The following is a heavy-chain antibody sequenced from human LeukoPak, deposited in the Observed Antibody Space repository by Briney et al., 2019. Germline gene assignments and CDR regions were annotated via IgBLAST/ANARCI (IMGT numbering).Heavy chain of an antibody. Sequence: SETLSLTCTVSGGSISSYYWSWIRQPPGKGLQWIGYIYYSGSTNYNPSLRSRVTISVDTSKNHFSLKLSSVTAADAAVYYCARDERRRDGYNYAEVWGQGTLVTVSS. CDR2: IYYSGST. V-gene: IGHV4-59*01. D-gene: IGHD5-24*01. CDR3: ARDERRRDGYNYAEV. J-gene: IGHJ4*02. CDR1: GGSISSYY.